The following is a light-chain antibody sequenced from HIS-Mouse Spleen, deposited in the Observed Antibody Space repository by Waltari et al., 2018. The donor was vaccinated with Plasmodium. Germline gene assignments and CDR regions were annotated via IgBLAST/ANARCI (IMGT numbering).Light chain of an antibody. Sequence: SYELTQPPSVSVSPGQTARINCSGDALPKKYAYWYKQKSGQAPVLVIDEDSKRPSGIPERFSGSSSGTMATLTISGAQVEDEADYYCYSTDSSGNHRVFGGGTKLTVL. CDR1: ALPKKY. J-gene: IGLJ3*02. V-gene: IGLV3-10*01. CDR3: YSTDSSGNHRV. CDR2: EDS.